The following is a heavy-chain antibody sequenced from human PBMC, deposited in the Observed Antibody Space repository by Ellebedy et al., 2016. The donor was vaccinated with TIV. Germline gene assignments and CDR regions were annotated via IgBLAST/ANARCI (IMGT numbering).Heavy chain of an antibody. V-gene: IGHV5-51*01. CDR2: IYPADSEV. J-gene: IGHJ6*03. D-gene: IGHD2/OR15-2a*01. Sequence: GESLKISXKGSGYSFTNYWIVWVRQMPGKGLEWMGIIYPADSEVRYNPSFEGQVTISADRSITTAYLQWSSLKASDTAVYYCARSFWESFYSTYSYYVMDVWGKGTEVTVSS. CDR3: ARSFWESFYSTYSYYVMDV. CDR1: GYSFTNYW.